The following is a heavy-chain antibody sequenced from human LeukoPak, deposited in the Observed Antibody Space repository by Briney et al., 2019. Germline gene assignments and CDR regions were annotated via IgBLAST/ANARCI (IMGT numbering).Heavy chain of an antibody. CDR3: ARDFRSGGSFFDY. J-gene: IGHJ4*02. V-gene: IGHV4-39*07. D-gene: IGHD2-15*01. CDR2: IYHSGTTYSGST. Sequence: PSETLSLTCNVSGASMSNYYWVWIRQPPGKGLEWIGSIYHSGTTYSGSTYYNPSLKSRVTISVDTSKNQFSLKLSSVTAADTAVYYCARDFRSGGSFFDYWGQGTLVTVSS. CDR1: GASMSNYY.